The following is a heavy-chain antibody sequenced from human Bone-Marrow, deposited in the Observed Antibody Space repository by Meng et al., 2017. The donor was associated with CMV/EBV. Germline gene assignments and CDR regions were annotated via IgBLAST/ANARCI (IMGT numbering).Heavy chain of an antibody. D-gene: IGHD5-24*01. CDR2: IYPGDSDN. CDR3: ARWMATPMGCDY. J-gene: IGHJ4*02. CDR1: GGTFSSYT. Sequence: KVSCKASGGTFSSYTISWVRQMPGKGLEWMGIIYPGDSDNRYSPAFQGQVTISVDKSINTAFLQWSSLKASDTAMYYCARWMATPMGCDYWGQGTLVTVSS. V-gene: IGHV5-51*01.